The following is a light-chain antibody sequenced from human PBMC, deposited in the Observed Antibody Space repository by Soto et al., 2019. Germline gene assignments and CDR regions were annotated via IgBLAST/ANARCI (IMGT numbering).Light chain of an antibody. CDR1: SSDVGSYNL. Sequence: QSALTQPASVSGSPGQSITISCTGTSSDVGSYNLVSWYQQHPGKAPKLMIYEGSKRPSGVSNRFSGSKSGSSACLTISMLWADGEAGYYCCSYGGSSTVLFGTGTKVTVL. J-gene: IGLJ1*01. CDR3: CSYGGSSTVL. V-gene: IGLV2-23*03. CDR2: EGS.